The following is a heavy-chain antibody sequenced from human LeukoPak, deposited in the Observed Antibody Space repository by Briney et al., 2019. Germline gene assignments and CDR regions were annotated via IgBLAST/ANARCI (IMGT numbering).Heavy chain of an antibody. Sequence: SETLSLTCTVSGGSITSYYWSWIRQPPGKGLEWIGSIFNSGSTNYNPSLKSRVTILVDTSKNQFSLRLRSVTAADTAVYYCARDLYDFWSGYPRRYYYYYGMDVWGQGTTVTVSS. CDR1: GGSITSYY. CDR2: IFNSGST. D-gene: IGHD3-3*01. J-gene: IGHJ6*02. CDR3: ARDLYDFWSGYPRRYYYYYGMDV. V-gene: IGHV4-59*01.